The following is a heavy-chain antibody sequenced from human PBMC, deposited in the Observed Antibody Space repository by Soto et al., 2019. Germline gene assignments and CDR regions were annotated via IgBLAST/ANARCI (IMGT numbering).Heavy chain of an antibody. J-gene: IGHJ6*02. CDR2: ISYDGSNK. D-gene: IGHD2-21*02. V-gene: IGHV3-30-3*01. CDR3: ARDKAYCGGDCYYPPYYYYGMDV. CDR1: GFTFYSYA. Sequence: GSLRLSCAASGFTFYSYAMSWVRQAPGKGLEWVAVISYDGSNKYYADSVKGRFTISRDNSKNTLYLQMNSLRAEDTAVYYCARDKAYCGGDCYYPPYYYYGMDVWGQGTTVTVSS.